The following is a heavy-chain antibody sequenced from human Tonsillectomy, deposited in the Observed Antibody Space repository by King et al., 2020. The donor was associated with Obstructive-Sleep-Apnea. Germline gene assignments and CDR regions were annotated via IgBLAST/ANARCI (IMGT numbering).Heavy chain of an antibody. CDR3: ARAGAEAAADSFDY. CDR1: GGTFSSYA. V-gene: IGHV1-69*04. CDR2: IIPILGIA. Sequence: QLVQSGAEVKKPGSSVKVSCKASGGTFSSYAISWVRQAPGQGLEWMGRIIPILGIANYAQKFQGRVTITADKSTSTAYMELSSLRSEDTAVYYCARAGAEAAADSFDYWGQGTLVTVSS. D-gene: IGHD6-13*01. J-gene: IGHJ4*02.